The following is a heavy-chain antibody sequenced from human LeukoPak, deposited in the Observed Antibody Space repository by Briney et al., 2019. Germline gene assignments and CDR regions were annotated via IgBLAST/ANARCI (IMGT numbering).Heavy chain of an antibody. CDR2: IYYSGST. CDR1: GGSISSSSYY. CDR3: ARLLRGELPQDY. D-gene: IGHD1-26*01. Sequence: PSETLSLTCTVSGGSISSSSYYWGWIRQPPGKGLEWIGSIYYSGSTYYNPSLKSRVTISVDTSKNQFSLKLSSVTAADTAVYYCARLLRGELPQDYWGQGTLVTVSS. V-gene: IGHV4-39*01. J-gene: IGHJ4*02.